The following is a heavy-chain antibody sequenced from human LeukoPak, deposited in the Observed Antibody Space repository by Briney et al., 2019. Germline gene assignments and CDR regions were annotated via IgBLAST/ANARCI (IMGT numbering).Heavy chain of an antibody. CDR3: ARDGDFWSGYYCDY. CDR1: GYTFTGYY. J-gene: IGHJ4*02. CDR2: INPNSGGT. D-gene: IGHD3-3*01. V-gene: IGHV1-2*02. Sequence: GASVKVSCKASGYTFTGYYMHWVRQAPGQGLEWMGWINPNSGGTNYAQKFQGRVTMTRDTSISTAYMELSSLRSDDTAVYYCARDGDFWSGYYCDYWGQGTQVTVSS.